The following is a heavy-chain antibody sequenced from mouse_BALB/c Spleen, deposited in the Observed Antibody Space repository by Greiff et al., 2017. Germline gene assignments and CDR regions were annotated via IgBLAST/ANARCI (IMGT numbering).Heavy chain of an antibody. CDR3: YYYGSSYGYAMDY. CDR2: IDPENGDT. Sequence: EVQLVESGAELVRSGASVKLSCTASGFNIKDYYMHWVKQRPEQGLEWIGWIDPENGDTEYAPKFQGKATMTADTSSNTAYLQLSSLTSEDTAVYYCYYYGSSYGYAMDYWGQGTSVTVSS. V-gene: IGHV14-4*02. CDR1: GFNIKDYY. J-gene: IGHJ4*01. D-gene: IGHD1-1*01.